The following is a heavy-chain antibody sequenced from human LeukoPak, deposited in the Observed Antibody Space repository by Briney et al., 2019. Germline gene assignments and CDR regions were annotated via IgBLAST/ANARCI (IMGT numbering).Heavy chain of an antibody. D-gene: IGHD3-3*01. CDR3: ARVPLRFLEPFDY. V-gene: IGHV4-34*01. J-gene: IGHJ4*02. CDR1: GGSFIGYY. CDR2: INHSGGA. Sequence: PSETLSLTCAVYGGSFIGYYWSWIRQPPGKGLEWIGEINHSGGANYNPSLKRRVPISADTPKSQFSLKLGSVTAADTAVYYCARVPLRFLEPFDYWGQGTLVTVSS.